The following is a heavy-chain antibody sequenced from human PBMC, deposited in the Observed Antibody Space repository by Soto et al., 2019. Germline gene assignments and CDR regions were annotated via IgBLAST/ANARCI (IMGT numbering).Heavy chain of an antibody. CDR3: AREGALKPFSP. Sequence: PGGSLRLSCAASGFTFRSYVMHWVRQAPGKGLEWVSHISGTGVYIHYADAVKGRFTISRDNAKSSVYLQMNSLRAEDTAVYYCAREGALKPFSPWGQGALVTVSS. J-gene: IGHJ5*02. V-gene: IGHV3-21*01. CDR2: ISGTGVYI. CDR1: GFTFRSYV.